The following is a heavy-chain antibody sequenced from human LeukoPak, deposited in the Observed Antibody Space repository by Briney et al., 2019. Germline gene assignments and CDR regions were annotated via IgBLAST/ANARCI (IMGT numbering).Heavy chain of an antibody. D-gene: IGHD4-17*01. J-gene: IGHJ3*02. Sequence: SGTLSLTCAVSGGSISSSNWWSWVRQPPGKGLEWIGEIYHSGSTYYNPSLKSRVTISVDRSKNQFSLKLSSVTAADTAVYYCAREGVPDYGDYVGANAFDIWGQGTMVTVSS. CDR2: IYHSGST. CDR1: GGSISSSNW. CDR3: AREGVPDYGDYVGANAFDI. V-gene: IGHV4-4*02.